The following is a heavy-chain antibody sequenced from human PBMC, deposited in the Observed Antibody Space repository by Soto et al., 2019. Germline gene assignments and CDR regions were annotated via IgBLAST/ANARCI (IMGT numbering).Heavy chain of an antibody. CDR2: ISHSGST. V-gene: IGHV4-4*02. J-gene: IGHJ4*02. Sequence: SETLSLTCAVSGGSITSSNWWSWVRQPPGKGLEWLGQISHSGSTDYNPSLKSRVSISVDKSKNRLSLKLSSVTAAATALYYCPSGDLSQFENWGQGTLVTVSS. D-gene: IGHD4-17*01. CDR1: GGSITSSNW. CDR3: PSGDLSQFEN.